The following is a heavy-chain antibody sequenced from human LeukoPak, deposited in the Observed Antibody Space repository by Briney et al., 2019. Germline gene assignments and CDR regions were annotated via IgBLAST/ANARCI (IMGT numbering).Heavy chain of an antibody. Sequence: PSETLSLTCTVSGGSISGFYWSWIRQPPGKGLEWIGYIFYSGSTDYNPSLKSRVTISVDTSKNQFSLKLSSVTAADTAVYYCARDLPFDPWGQGTLVTVSS. CDR2: IFYSGST. CDR1: GGSISGFY. CDR3: ARDLPFDP. J-gene: IGHJ5*02. V-gene: IGHV4-59*01. D-gene: IGHD2-2*01.